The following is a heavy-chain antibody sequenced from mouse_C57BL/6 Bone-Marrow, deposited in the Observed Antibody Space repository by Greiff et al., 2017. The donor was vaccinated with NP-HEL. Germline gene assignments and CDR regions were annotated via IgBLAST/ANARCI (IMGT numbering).Heavy chain of an antibody. CDR1: GFTFSDFY. Sequence: EVMLVESGGGLVQSGRSLRLSCATSGFTFSDFYMEWVRQAPGKGLEWIAASRNKANDYTTEYSASVKGRFIVSRDTSQSILYLQMNALRAEDTAIYYCARDARSWGFAYWGQGTLVTVSA. CDR3: ARDARSWGFAY. J-gene: IGHJ3*01. V-gene: IGHV7-1*01. CDR2: SRNKANDYTT.